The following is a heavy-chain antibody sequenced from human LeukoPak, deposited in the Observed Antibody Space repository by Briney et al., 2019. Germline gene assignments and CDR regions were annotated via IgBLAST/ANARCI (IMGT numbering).Heavy chain of an antibody. CDR2: IYNGGST. D-gene: IGHD4-11*01. CDR1: GGSISSQY. V-gene: IGHV4-59*11. Sequence: PSETLSLTCTVSGGSISSQYWSRIRQPPGKGLEWIGYIYNGGSTTYNPSLKSRVTISVDTSKNQFSLKLRSVTAADTAVYYCARGFNDYNNDVYYYCMDVWGKGTTVTVSS. CDR3: ARGFNDYNNDVYYYCMDV. J-gene: IGHJ6*03.